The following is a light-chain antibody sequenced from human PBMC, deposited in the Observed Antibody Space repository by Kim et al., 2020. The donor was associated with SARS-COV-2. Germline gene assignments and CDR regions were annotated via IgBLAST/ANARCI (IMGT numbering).Light chain of an antibody. J-gene: IGKJ5*01. CDR3: QQYNNWPPIT. V-gene: IGKV3-15*01. Sequence: SPGERATLSCRASRSVSSNLAWYQQKPGQPPRLLIYGASTRATGIPARFSGSGSGTEFTLTIRSLQSEDFAVYYCQQYNNWPPITFGQGTRLEIK. CDR1: RSVSSN. CDR2: GAS.